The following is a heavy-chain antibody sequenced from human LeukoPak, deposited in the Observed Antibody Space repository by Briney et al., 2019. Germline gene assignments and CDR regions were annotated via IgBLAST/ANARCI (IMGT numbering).Heavy chain of an antibody. J-gene: IGHJ6*03. V-gene: IGHV3-23*01. CDR1: GFTFSSFA. Sequence: PGGSLRLSCAASGFTFSSFAMSWVRQAPGKGLEWVSGIIASGRTTFYADSVKGRFTISRDNSKNTLYLQMNSLRAEDTAIYYCAKKEGDTYFSWYMDVWGKGTTVTVSS. CDR3: AKKEGDTYFSWYMDV. D-gene: IGHD2-21*01. CDR2: IIASGRTT.